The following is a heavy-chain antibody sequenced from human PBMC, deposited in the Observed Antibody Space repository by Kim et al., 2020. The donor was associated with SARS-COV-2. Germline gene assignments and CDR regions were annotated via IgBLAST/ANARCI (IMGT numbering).Heavy chain of an antibody. Sequence: GGSLRLSCAASGFTFTTYPMTWVRQAPGKGLEWVSSVTGGHTTYYADSVKGRFTISRDNSKNTLYLQMNSLRAEDTAVYYCARPRTGSNGGKLDSWGQGTLVTVSS. CDR2: VTGGHTT. CDR3: ARPRTGSNGGKLDS. CDR1: GFTFTTYP. D-gene: IGHD2-8*02. V-gene: IGHV3-23*01. J-gene: IGHJ4*02.